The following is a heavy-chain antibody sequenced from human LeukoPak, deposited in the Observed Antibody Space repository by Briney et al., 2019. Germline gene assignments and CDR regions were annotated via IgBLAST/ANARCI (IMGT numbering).Heavy chain of an antibody. Sequence: GRSLRLSCAASVFIVSSVQMDWVRQAPWKGLEWVSVTYTGGNSHYADSVKGRFIISRDISKNTLYLQMNSLRAEDSALYYCARGGRGSAAVVAPRSFDIWGQGTMVTVSS. CDR3: ARGGRGSAAVVAPRSFDI. CDR1: VFIVSSVQ. D-gene: IGHD3-22*01. CDR2: TYTGGNS. J-gene: IGHJ3*02. V-gene: IGHV3-53*01.